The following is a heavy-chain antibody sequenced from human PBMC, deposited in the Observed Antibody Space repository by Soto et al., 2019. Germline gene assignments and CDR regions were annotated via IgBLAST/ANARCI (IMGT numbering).Heavy chain of an antibody. CDR2: INHSGTT. D-gene: IGHD3-9*01. CDR3: ASYHYLDLWTGSRHYMDV. Sequence: QVHLEQWGAGLLNPSETLSLTCAVYVGSLSGYYWSWVRPSPGKGLEWIGEINHSGTTNYNPSLKTRVTISADTSKHQFSLRLSAVTAADSAVYYCASYHYLDLWTGSRHYMDVWGRGTTVTVSS. CDR1: VGSLSGYY. V-gene: IGHV4-34*01. J-gene: IGHJ6*03.